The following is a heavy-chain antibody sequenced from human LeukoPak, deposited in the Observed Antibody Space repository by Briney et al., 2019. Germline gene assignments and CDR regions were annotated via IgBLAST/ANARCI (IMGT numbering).Heavy chain of an antibody. J-gene: IGHJ4*02. CDR3: GRIAAVYFDY. CDR2: MNPNSGNT. V-gene: IGHV1-8*03. CDR1: GGTFSNYA. D-gene: IGHD6-13*01. Sequence: ASVKVSCKASGGTFSNYAISWVRQAPGQGLEWMGWMNPNSGNTGYAQKFQGRVTITRNTSISTAYMELSSLRSEDTAVYYCGRIAAVYFDYWGQGTLVTVSS.